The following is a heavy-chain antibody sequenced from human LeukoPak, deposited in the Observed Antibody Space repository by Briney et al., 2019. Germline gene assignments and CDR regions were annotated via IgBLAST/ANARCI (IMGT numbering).Heavy chain of an antibody. CDR1: GGSVSSSSYY. CDR2: IYYSGST. Sequence: PSETLSLTCTVSGGSVSSSSYYWGWIRQPPAKGLEWIGNIYYSGSTYYNPSLKSLVTISVDTSKNQFSLKLTSVTAADTAVYYCARVDSSGWYGIDYWGQGTLVTVSS. D-gene: IGHD6-19*01. CDR3: ARVDSSGWYGIDY. V-gene: IGHV4-39*07. J-gene: IGHJ4*02.